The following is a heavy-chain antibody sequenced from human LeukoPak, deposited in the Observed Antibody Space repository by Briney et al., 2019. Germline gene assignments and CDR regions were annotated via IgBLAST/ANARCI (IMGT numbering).Heavy chain of an antibody. D-gene: IGHD3-10*01. Sequence: GGSLRLSCAASGFTLSNAWMNWVRQAPGKGLEWVGRIQSKTDGGTTEYAAPVKGRFTISRDDSTNTLYLQMNSLRAEDTAVYYCAKMPMVRGVTAYYYYGMDVWGQGTTVTVSS. CDR2: IQSKTDGGTT. J-gene: IGHJ6*02. CDR3: AKMPMVRGVTAYYYYGMDV. CDR1: GFTLSNAW. V-gene: IGHV3-15*01.